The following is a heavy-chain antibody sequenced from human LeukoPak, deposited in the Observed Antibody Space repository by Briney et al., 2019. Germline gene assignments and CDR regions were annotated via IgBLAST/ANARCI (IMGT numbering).Heavy chain of an antibody. Sequence: PGGSLRLSCAASGFTFSSYGMSWVRQAPGKGLEWVSAISGSGGSTYYADSVKGRFTISRDNSKNTLYLQMNSLRAEDTAVFYCAKDNTEMLVGATYDYWGQGTLVTVSS. J-gene: IGHJ4*02. CDR2: ISGSGGST. V-gene: IGHV3-23*01. D-gene: IGHD1-26*01. CDR1: GFTFSSYG. CDR3: AKDNTEMLVGATYDY.